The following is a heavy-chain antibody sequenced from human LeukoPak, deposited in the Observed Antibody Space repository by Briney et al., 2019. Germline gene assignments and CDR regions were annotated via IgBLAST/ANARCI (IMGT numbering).Heavy chain of an antibody. CDR2: INPSGGRT. CDR3: ARDLLDYNGSDSYYTNWFDP. J-gene: IGHJ5*02. V-gene: IGHV1-46*01. D-gene: IGHD3-10*01. CDR1: GYTFTRYY. Sequence: GASVKVSCKASGYTFTRYYMNWVRQAPGQGLEWMGTINPSGGRTSYAQRFQGRVTMTRDTSTSTVYMELSSLRSEDTAVYYCARDLLDYNGSDSYYTNWFDPWGQGTLVIVSS.